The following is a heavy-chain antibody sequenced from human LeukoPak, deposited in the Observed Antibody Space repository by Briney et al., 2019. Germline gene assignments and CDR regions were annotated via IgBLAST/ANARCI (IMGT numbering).Heavy chain of an antibody. D-gene: IGHD2-15*01. V-gene: IGHV3-33*01. CDR2: IWYDGSNK. CDR1: GFTFSSYG. Sequence: GGSLRLSCAASGFTFSSYGMHWVRQAPGKGLEWVAVIWYDGSNKYYADSVKGRFTNSRDNSKNTLYLQMNSLRAEDTAVYYCALTICSGGSCTIDYWGQGTLVTVSS. J-gene: IGHJ4*02. CDR3: ALTICSGGSCTIDY.